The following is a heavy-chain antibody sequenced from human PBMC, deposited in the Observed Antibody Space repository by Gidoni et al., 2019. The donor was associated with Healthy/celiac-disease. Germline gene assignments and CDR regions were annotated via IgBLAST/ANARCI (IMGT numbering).Heavy chain of an antibody. Sequence: QVQLVQSGAEVKKPGASVKVSCKVSGSTLTDLSMHWVRQAPGKGREWMGGFDPEDGETIYAQKFQGRVTMTEDTSTDTAYMELSSLRSEDTAVYYCATESVLSTVTTGVDAFDIWGQGTMVTVSS. V-gene: IGHV1-24*01. CDR2: FDPEDGET. CDR1: GSTLTDLS. J-gene: IGHJ3*02. D-gene: IGHD4-4*01. CDR3: ATESVLSTVTTGVDAFDI.